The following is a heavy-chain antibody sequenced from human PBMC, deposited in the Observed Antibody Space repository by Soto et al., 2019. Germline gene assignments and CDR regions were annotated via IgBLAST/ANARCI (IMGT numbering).Heavy chain of an antibody. CDR3: AGIVATNFDY. V-gene: IGHV4-31*03. CDR1: GGSISRSGYY. CDR2: IYFSGST. J-gene: IGHJ4*02. D-gene: IGHD5-12*01. Sequence: SETLSLTCTVSGGSISRSGYYWSWIRQHPGRGLEWIGYIYFSGSTYYNPSLKSRVTISVDTSKNQFSLNLNSVTAADTAVYYCAGIVATNFDYWGQGTLVTVSS.